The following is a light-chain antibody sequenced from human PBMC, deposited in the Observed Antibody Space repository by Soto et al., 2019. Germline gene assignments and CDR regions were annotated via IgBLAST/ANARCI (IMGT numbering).Light chain of an antibody. CDR2: DAS. CDR1: QSISSW. CDR3: QQYNSYSRT. J-gene: IGKJ1*01. Sequence: DIQMTQSPSTLSASPGDRVTITCLASQSISSWLAWYQQKPGKAPKLLIYDASSLDSGVPARFSGSGSGTEVTLTISSLQPDDFATYYCQQYNSYSRTFGQGTKVEIK. V-gene: IGKV1-5*01.